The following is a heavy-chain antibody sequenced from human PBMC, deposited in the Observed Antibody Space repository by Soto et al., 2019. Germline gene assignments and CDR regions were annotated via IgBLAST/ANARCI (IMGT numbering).Heavy chain of an antibody. CDR1: GFSLSTSDVG. V-gene: IGHV2-5*02. CDR3: AHSKYSRSSFDY. J-gene: IGHJ4*02. Sequence: SGPTLVNPTQTLTLTCTFSGFSLSTSDVGVGWIRQPPGKALEWLALIYWDDDNRYSPSLKSRLTITKDASKNQVVLTLTNMEPVDTATYYCAHSKYSRSSFDYWGQGTPVTSPQ. D-gene: IGHD6-6*01. CDR2: IYWDDDN.